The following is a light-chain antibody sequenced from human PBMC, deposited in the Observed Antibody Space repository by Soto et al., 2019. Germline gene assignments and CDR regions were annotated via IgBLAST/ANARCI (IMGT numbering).Light chain of an antibody. CDR1: QSISSSY. V-gene: IGKV3-20*01. J-gene: IGKJ1*01. CDR3: QQYVSSPWT. Sequence: EIVLTQSPGTLSLSPGERATLSCRASQSISSSYLAWYQQKPGQAPRPLIYGASSRATGIPDRFSGSGSGTDFTLTISRLEPEDFAVYYCQQYVSSPWTFGQGTKV. CDR2: GAS.